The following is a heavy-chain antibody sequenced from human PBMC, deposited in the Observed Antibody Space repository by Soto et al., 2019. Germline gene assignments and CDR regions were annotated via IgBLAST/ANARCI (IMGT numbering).Heavy chain of an antibody. V-gene: IGHV4-39*01. D-gene: IGHD3-9*01. Sequence: SETLSLTCTVSGGSISSSSYYWGWIRQPPGKGLEWIGSIYYSGSTYYNPSLKSRVTISVDTSKNQFSLKLSSVTAADTAVYYCARLPSGRGYDILTGYYQPPYFDYWGQGTPVTVSS. J-gene: IGHJ4*02. CDR1: GGSISSSSYY. CDR2: IYYSGST. CDR3: ARLPSGRGYDILTGYYQPPYFDY.